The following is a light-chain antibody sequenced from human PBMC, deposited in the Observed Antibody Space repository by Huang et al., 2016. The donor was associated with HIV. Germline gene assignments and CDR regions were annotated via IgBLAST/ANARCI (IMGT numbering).Light chain of an antibody. CDR2: AAS. Sequence: DIQMTQSPSSLSASVGDRVTITCRASQSISSYLNRYQQKPGKAPKVLIYAASNLQSGVPSRFSGSGSGTDFTLTISSLQPEDFATYYCQQSYSTPRTFGQGTKVEIK. J-gene: IGKJ1*01. CDR1: QSISSY. CDR3: QQSYSTPRT. V-gene: IGKV1-39*01.